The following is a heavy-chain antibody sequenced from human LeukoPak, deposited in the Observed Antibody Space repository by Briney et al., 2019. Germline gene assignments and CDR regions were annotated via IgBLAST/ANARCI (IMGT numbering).Heavy chain of an antibody. V-gene: IGHV3-23*01. CDR2: ITGSGGNT. J-gene: IGHJ4*02. Sequence: GASLRLSCAASGFTFSNYAMSWVRQAPGKGLEWVSAITGSGGNTHYADSVKGRFTISRDNSKNTLYLQMNSLRDEDTAVYYCAKWGDFDVLTGYYVPDFWGQGTLVTVSS. CDR1: GFTFSNYA. CDR3: AKWGDFDVLTGYYVPDF. D-gene: IGHD3-9*01.